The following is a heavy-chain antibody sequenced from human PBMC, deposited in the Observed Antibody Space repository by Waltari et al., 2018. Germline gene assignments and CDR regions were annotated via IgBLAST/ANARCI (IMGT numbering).Heavy chain of an antibody. V-gene: IGHV3-23*04. Sequence: VQLVDSGGDMVQPGGSLRLSCAASGFTFTSSAMYWVRPAPGKGLEWVSGISGAGMTTYYADSVRGRFTISRDNAKNTVYLQMDSLRVEDTAVYYCAKDVALLVVPAAHDWFDPWGQGTLVTVSS. CDR1: GFTFTSSA. J-gene: IGHJ5*02. CDR2: ISGAGMTT. D-gene: IGHD2-2*01. CDR3: AKDVALLVVPAAHDWFDP.